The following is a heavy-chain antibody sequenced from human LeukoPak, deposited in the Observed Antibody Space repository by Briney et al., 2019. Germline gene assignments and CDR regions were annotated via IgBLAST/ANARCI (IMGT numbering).Heavy chain of an antibody. CDR2: ISSGSSTI. D-gene: IGHD1-14*01. J-gene: IGHJ4*02. CDR3: ARDFSPDDY. V-gene: IGHV3-48*04. CDR1: GFTFSSYS. Sequence: PGGSLRLSCAVSGFTFSSYSMNWVRQAPGKGLEWVSYISSGSSTIYYADSVKGRFTISRDNAKNSLYLQMNSLRAEDTAVYYCARDFSPDDYWGQGTLVTVSS.